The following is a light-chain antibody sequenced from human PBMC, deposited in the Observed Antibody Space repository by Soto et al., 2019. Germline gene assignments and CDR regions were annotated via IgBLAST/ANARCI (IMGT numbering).Light chain of an antibody. CDR1: SSNIGSKY. CDR3: AAWDDSLSGPV. CDR2: RNN. J-gene: IGLJ2*01. Sequence: QSVLTQPPSASGTPGQRVTISCSGSSSNIGSKYVYWYQQLPGTAPKLLIYRNNQRPSGVPDRFSGSKSGTSAFLAISALRSEDEADYYCAAWDDSLSGPVFGGGTKLTVL. V-gene: IGLV1-47*01.